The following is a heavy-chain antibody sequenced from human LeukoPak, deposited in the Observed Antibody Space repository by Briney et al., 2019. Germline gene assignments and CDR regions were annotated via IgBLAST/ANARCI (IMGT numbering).Heavy chain of an antibody. Sequence: VGSLRLSYVASGFSFSGHWMHWVRQAPRKGLVAVSSITPDGTDTAYADSVKGRFTISRDNAKNTLYLEMNSLTAEDTALYYCTRSGFSNGYDYWGQGTLVTVSS. J-gene: IGHJ4*02. CDR3: TRSGFSNGYDY. CDR2: ITPDGTDT. CDR1: GFSFSGHW. V-gene: IGHV3-74*03. D-gene: IGHD2-8*01.